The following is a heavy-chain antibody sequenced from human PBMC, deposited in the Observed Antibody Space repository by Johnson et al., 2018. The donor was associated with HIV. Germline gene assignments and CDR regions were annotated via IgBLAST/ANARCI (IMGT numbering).Heavy chain of an antibody. CDR1: GFSFSDYY. V-gene: IGHV3-11*04. J-gene: IGHJ3*02. D-gene: IGHD3-3*01. CDR3: ARGSYDFWSGYYTGHDAFDI. Sequence: QVQLVESGGGLVKPGGSLRLSCAASGFSFSDYYMSWIRQAPGKGLEWVSYISSSGTTKYYADSVKGRFTISRDNSKNTLYLQMNSLRAEDTAVYYCARGSYDFWSGYYTGHDAFDIWGQGTMVTVSS. CDR2: ISSSGTTK.